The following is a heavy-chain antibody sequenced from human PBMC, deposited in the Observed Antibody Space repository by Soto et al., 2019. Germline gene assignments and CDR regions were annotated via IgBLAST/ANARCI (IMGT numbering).Heavy chain of an antibody. V-gene: IGHV5-51*01. CDR1: GYSFTSYW. CDR3: ARHKTIGYYGSGSPRDYYYYYGMDV. Sequence: PGESLKISCKGSGYSFTSYWIGWVRQMPGKGLEWMGIIYPGDSDTRYSPSFQGQVTISADKSISTAYLQWSSLKASDTAMYYCARHKTIGYYGSGSPRDYYYYYGMDVWGQGTTVTSP. J-gene: IGHJ6*02. D-gene: IGHD3-10*01. CDR2: IYPGDSDT.